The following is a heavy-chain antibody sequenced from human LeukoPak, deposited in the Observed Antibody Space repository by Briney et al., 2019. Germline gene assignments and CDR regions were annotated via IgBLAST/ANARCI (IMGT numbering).Heavy chain of an antibody. CDR2: INSDGSST. D-gene: IGHD5-12*01. V-gene: IGHV3-74*01. J-gene: IGHJ4*02. CDR1: GFTFSSYW. Sequence: GGSLRLSCAASGFTFSSYWMHWVRQAPGKGLVWVSRINSDGSSTSYADSVKGRFTISRDNAKNTLYLQMNSLRAEDTAVYYCASSGWDRGYSGYDGEFDYWGQGTLVTVSS. CDR3: ASSGWDRGYSGYDGEFDY.